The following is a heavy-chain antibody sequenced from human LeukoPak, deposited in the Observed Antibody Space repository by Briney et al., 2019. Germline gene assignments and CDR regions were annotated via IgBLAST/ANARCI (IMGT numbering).Heavy chain of an antibody. Sequence: GGSLRLSCAVSGISLSNYGMSWVRQAPGKGLEWVAGISGSGGSTNYADSVKGRFTISRDNPKNTLYLQLNRLRAEDTAVYFCAKRGVVIRVILVGFHKEAYYFDSWGQGALVTVSS. D-gene: IGHD3-22*01. CDR1: GISLSNYG. CDR2: ISGSGGST. V-gene: IGHV3-23*01. J-gene: IGHJ4*02. CDR3: AKRGVVIRVILVGFHKEAYYFDS.